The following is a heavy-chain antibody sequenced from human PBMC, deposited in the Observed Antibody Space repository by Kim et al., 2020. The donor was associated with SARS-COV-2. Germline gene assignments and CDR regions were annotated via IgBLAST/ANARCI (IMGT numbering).Heavy chain of an antibody. V-gene: IGHV3-11*05. CDR3: ARDQTPLIAARLNYYYYGMDV. CDR1: GFTFSDYY. D-gene: IGHD6-6*01. Sequence: GGSLRLSCAASGFTFSDYYMSWIRQAPGKGLEWVSYISSSSSYTNYADSVKGRFTISRDNAKNSLYLQMNSLRAEDTAVYYCARDQTPLIAARLNYYYYGMDVWGQGTTVTVSS. J-gene: IGHJ6*02. CDR2: ISSSSSYT.